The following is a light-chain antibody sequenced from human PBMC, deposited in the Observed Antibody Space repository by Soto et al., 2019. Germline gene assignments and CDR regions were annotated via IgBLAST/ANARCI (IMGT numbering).Light chain of an antibody. CDR3: QQNYSIPIT. V-gene: IGKV1-39*01. Sequence: IQMTQSQSSLSASVGDRVTITCRASQSISTYLNWYHQKPGKAPDLLIYAASSLKSGVPSRFSGSGSGTDFTLTITGFQPADFATYYCQQNYSIPITFGQGTRLAIK. J-gene: IGKJ5*01. CDR2: AAS. CDR1: QSISTY.